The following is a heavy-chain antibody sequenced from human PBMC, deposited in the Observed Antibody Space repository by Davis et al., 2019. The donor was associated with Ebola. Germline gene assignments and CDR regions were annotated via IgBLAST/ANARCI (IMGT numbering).Heavy chain of an antibody. CDR3: ARGFNSAAMGVRKTRYYYGMDV. CDR2: ISAYNGNT. CDR1: GYTFTSYG. J-gene: IGHJ6*02. V-gene: IGHV1-18*01. Sequence: AASVKVSCKASGYTFTSYGISWVRQAPGQGLEWMGWISAYNGNTNYAQKLQGRVTMTTDTSTSTAYMELRSLRSDDTAVYYCARGFNSAAMGVRKTRYYYGMDVWGQGTTVTVSS. D-gene: IGHD2-2*01.